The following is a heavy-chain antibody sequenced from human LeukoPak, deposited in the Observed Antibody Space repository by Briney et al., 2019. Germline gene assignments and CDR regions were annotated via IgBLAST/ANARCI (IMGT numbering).Heavy chain of an antibody. V-gene: IGHV3-21*01. CDR1: GFTFSSCS. Sequence: GGSLRLSCAASGFTFSSCSMNWVRQAPGKGLEWVSSISSSSSYIYYADSVKGRFTISRDNAKNSLYPQMNSLRAEDTAVYYCARSYYDILTGIPLAFDYWGQGTLVTVSS. D-gene: IGHD3-9*01. CDR2: ISSSSSYI. J-gene: IGHJ4*02. CDR3: ARSYYDILTGIPLAFDY.